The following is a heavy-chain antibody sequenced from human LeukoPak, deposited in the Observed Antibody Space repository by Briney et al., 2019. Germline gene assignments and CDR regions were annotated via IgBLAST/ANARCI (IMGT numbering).Heavy chain of an antibody. J-gene: IGHJ4*02. CDR2: IYHSGST. Sequence: KPSETLSLTCAVSGYSISSGYYWGWIRQPPGKGLEWIGSIYHSGSTYYNPSLKSRVTISVDTSKNRFSLKLSSMTAADTAVYYCARQAWGSSRRKFDYWGQGTLVTVSS. CDR3: ARQAWGSSRRKFDY. CDR1: GYSISSGYY. V-gene: IGHV4-38-2*01. D-gene: IGHD6-6*01.